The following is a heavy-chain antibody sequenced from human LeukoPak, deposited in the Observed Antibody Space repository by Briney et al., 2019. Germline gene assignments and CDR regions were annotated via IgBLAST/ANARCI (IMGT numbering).Heavy chain of an antibody. CDR1: GFTVSSNS. CDR2: IHSGGGT. Sequence: GRSLRLSCAASGFTVSSNSMSWVRQAPGKGLEWASVIHSGGGTFYADSVKGRFTISRDNSNNTLYLQMNSLRVEDTAVYYCASRILLAASWGQGTLVTVSS. J-gene: IGHJ5*02. D-gene: IGHD2-8*01. CDR3: ASRILLAAS. V-gene: IGHV3-53*01.